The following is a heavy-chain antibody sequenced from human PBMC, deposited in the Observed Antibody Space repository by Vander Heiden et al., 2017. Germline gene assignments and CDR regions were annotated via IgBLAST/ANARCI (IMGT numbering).Heavy chain of an antibody. CDR2: MSSNGGST. Sequence: EVQLVESGEGLVQPGGSLSLSCAASGFTFSSYAMHWVRQAPGKGLEYVSAMSSNGGSTYYADSVKGRFTISRDNSKNTLYLQMGSLRAEDMAVYYCARGQYYYGSGSYYGPLDYWGQGTLVTVSS. D-gene: IGHD3-10*01. V-gene: IGHV3-64*02. J-gene: IGHJ4*02. CDR1: GFTFSSYA. CDR3: ARGQYYYGSGSYYGPLDY.